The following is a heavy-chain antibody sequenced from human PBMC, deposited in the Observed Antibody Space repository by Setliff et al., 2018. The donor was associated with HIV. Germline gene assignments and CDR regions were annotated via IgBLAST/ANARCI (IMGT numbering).Heavy chain of an antibody. V-gene: IGHV1-69*10. CDR3: AGPRGDEAFDI. J-gene: IGHJ3*02. CDR1: GDTLSIHP. Sequence: SVKVSCKASGDTLSIHPINWVRQAPGQGLEWMGQFIPILDITNYAQKFQGGVTITADKSTNTMYMEMTSLTSEDTAVYYCAGPRGDEAFDIWGQGTMVTVSS. D-gene: IGHD3-10*01. CDR2: FIPILDIT.